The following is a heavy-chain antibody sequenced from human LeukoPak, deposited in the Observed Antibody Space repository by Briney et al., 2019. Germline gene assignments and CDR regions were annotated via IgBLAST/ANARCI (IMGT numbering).Heavy chain of an antibody. CDR3: ARVHDLAVRSIDY. CDR1: GFTFKTYS. D-gene: IGHD1-1*01. Sequence: GGSLRLSCAASGFTFKTYSMNWVRQAPGKGLEWVSYISLNSGAMYYADSVKGRFTISRDNVKNSLYLQMNSLRDEDTAMYYCARVHDLAVRSIDYWGQGTLVTVSS. CDR2: ISLNSGAM. V-gene: IGHV3-48*02. J-gene: IGHJ4*02.